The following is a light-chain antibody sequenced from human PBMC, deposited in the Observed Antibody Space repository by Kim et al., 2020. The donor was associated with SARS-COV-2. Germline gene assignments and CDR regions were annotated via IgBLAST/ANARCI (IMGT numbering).Light chain of an antibody. J-gene: IGKJ1*01. V-gene: IGKV1-16*01. CDR1: QDISNH. CDR2: SAS. CDR3: QQYHSSPPA. Sequence: ASVGDRVTISGRASQDISNHLAWFQQKPGKPPKSLIYSASTLQNEVPSRFSGSGSGTDFTLTISGLETEDFATYYCQQYHSSPPAFGQGTKVDIK.